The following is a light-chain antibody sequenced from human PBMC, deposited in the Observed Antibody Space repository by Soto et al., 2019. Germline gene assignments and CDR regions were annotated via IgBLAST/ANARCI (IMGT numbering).Light chain of an antibody. Sequence: DIQMTQSPSTLSASVGDRVTITCRASQTISSWLAWYQQKPGKAPKLLIYAASSLQSGVPSRFSGSGSGTEFSLTITSLQPDDSAMYYCQQYNGYSWTFGRGTKVDIK. V-gene: IGKV1-5*01. CDR3: QQYNGYSWT. J-gene: IGKJ1*01. CDR2: AAS. CDR1: QTISSW.